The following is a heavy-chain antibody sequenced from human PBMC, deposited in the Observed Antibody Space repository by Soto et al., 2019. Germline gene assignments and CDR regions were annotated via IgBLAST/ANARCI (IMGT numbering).Heavy chain of an antibody. CDR3: AKEGRYSSSWYLFNYFDY. CDR2: ISGSGGST. Sequence: GGSLRRSCAASGFTFSSYAMSWVRQAPGKGLEWVSAISGSGGSTYYADSVKGRFTISRDNSKNTLYLQMNSLRAEDTAVYYCAKEGRYSSSWYLFNYFDYWGQGTLVTVSS. V-gene: IGHV3-23*01. J-gene: IGHJ4*02. D-gene: IGHD6-13*01. CDR1: GFTFSSYA.